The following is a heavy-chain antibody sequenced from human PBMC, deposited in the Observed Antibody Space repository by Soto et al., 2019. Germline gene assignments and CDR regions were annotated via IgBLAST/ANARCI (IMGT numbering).Heavy chain of an antibody. Sequence: PGGSLRLSCTASGFTFSEYSMNWVRQAAGKGLEWISYISSSNVIYYSDSVKGRFTISRDNAKNSLHLQMDSLTDDDTAVYYCASRTAVAGTYWFDPWGQGALGTV. J-gene: IGHJ5*02. CDR2: ISSSNVI. CDR1: GFTFSEYS. D-gene: IGHD6-19*01. V-gene: IGHV3-48*02. CDR3: ASRTAVAGTYWFDP.